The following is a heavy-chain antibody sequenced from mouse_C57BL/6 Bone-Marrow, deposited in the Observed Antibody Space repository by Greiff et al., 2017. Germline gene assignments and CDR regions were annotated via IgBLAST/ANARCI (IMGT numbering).Heavy chain of an antibody. V-gene: IGHV1-50*01. CDR1: GYTFTSYW. J-gene: IGHJ1*03. CDR2: IDPSDSYT. CDR3: ARGGGGSSSYWYFDV. D-gene: IGHD1-1*01. Sequence: VQLQPPGAELVKPGASVKLSCKASGYTFTSYWMQWVKQRPGQGLEWIGEIDPSDSYTNYNQKFKGKATLTVDTSSTTASMQLSSLTSEDSAVYYCARGGGGSSSYWYFDVWGTGTTVTVSS.